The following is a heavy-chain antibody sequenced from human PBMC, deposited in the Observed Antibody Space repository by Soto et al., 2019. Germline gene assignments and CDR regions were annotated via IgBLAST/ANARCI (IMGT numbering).Heavy chain of an antibody. CDR3: ARGGDGIQQIDY. CDR2: IYSGGST. J-gene: IGHJ4*02. V-gene: IGHV3-53*04. D-gene: IGHD1-1*01. CDR1: GFTFSSNY. Sequence: GGSLRLSCAASGFTFSSNYMSWVRQAPGKGLEWVSVIYSGGSTYYAESVKGRLTISGHNSKNTLYLQMNSLRAEDTAVYYCARGGDGIQQIDYWGQGTLVTVSS.